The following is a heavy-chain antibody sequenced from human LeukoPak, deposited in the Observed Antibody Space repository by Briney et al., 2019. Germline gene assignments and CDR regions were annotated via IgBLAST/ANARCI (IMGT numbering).Heavy chain of an antibody. Sequence: ASVKVSCKASGYTFTSYEIHWVRQAPGQGLEWMGWMNPNNGDTGYAQKFQGTVTMTRDTSKSTAYMELSSLRSEDTAVYYCARGASSGYFRPAYYYYMDVWGKGTSVIVSS. J-gene: IGHJ6*03. CDR2: MNPNNGDT. D-gene: IGHD3-22*01. CDR1: GYTFTSYE. CDR3: ARGASSGYFRPAYYYYMDV. V-gene: IGHV1-8*01.